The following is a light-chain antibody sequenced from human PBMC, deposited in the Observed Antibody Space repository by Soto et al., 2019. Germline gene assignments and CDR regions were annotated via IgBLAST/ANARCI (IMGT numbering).Light chain of an antibody. J-gene: IGKJ2*01. Sequence: EIVLTQSPATLSLSPGERATLSCRASQSVSSYLAWYQQKPGQAPRLLIYYASNRATGIPARFSGSGSGTDFTLTISSLEPEDFAVYECQQRSNWTYTFGQGTKLEIK. CDR1: QSVSSY. CDR2: YAS. V-gene: IGKV3-11*01. CDR3: QQRSNWTYT.